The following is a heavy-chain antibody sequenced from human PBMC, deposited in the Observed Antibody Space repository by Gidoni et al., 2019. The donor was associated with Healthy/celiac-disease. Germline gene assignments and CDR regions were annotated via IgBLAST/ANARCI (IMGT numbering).Heavy chain of an antibody. V-gene: IGHV3-30-3*01. CDR2: ISYDGSNK. CDR3: ARGVEWLLYRDAFDI. Sequence: QVQLVESGGGVVQPGRSLRLACAASGFTFRSYAMHWVRQAPGKGLEWVAVISYDGSNKYYADSVNGRFTISRDNSKNTLYLQMNSLRAEDTAVYYCARGVEWLLYRDAFDIWGQGTMVTVSS. D-gene: IGHD3-3*01. J-gene: IGHJ3*02. CDR1: GFTFRSYA.